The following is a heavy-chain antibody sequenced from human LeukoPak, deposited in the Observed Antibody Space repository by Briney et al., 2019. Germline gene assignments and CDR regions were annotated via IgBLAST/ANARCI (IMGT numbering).Heavy chain of an antibody. CDR2: INPNSGGT. CDR3: ARALSGSNYYMDV. Sequence: ASVKVSCKASGYTFTGYYMHWVRQAPGQGLEWMGWINPNSGGTNYAQKFQGRVTMTRDTSISTAYMELSRLRSDDTAVYYCARALSGSNYYMDVWGQGTTVTVSS. CDR1: GYTFTGYY. J-gene: IGHJ6*03. D-gene: IGHD3-22*01. V-gene: IGHV1-2*02.